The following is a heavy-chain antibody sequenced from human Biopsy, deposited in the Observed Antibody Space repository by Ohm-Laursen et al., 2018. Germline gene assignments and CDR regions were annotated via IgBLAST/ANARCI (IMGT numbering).Heavy chain of an antibody. CDR1: GGTFSNYG. D-gene: IGHD3-9*01. Sequence: SVNVSCKALGGTFSNYGVNWVRQAPGQGLEWLGGNIPILGTGNYAQNFQDRVTVAADTSTSTATMELRSLRSDDTAVYYCATKLTGYFHHWGQGTLVIVSS. CDR2: NIPILGTG. CDR3: ATKLTGYFHH. J-gene: IGHJ1*01. V-gene: IGHV1-69*06.